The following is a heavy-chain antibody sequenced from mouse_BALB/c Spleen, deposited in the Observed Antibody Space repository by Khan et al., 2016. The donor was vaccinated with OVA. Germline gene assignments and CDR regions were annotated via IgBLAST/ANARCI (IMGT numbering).Heavy chain of an antibody. CDR2: ISSGGKT. Sequence: EVELVESGGGLVKPGGSLQLSCAASGLTFSNYAMSWVRQTPEKRLEWVASISSGGKTYYSDSVKGRFTISRDNARNILTLQMSSLRSEDTSMYCCGRDNQRAYWGQGTLGTSSA. J-gene: IGHJ3*01. CDR3: GRDNQRAY. V-gene: IGHV5-6-5*01. CDR1: GLTFSNYA. D-gene: IGHD6-1*01.